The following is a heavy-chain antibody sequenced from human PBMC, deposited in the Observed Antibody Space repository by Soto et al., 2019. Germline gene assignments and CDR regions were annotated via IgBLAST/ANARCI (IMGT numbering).Heavy chain of an antibody. V-gene: IGHV5-51*01. J-gene: IGHJ6*02. D-gene: IGHD6-6*01. CDR1: GYRCTSYC. CDR2: IYPGDSDT. CDR3: ARYAQLVIFYYYDMDV. Sequence: PXDSLNLSCECSGYRCTSYCVGLVLQMPGKGLECMGIIYPGDSDTRYSPSFQGQVTISADKSISTAYLQWSSLKASDTAIYYCARYAQLVIFYYYDMDVWGQGTTVTVSS.